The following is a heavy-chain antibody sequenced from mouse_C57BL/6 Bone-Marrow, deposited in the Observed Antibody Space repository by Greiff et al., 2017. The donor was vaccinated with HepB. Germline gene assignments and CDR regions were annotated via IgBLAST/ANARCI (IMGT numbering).Heavy chain of an antibody. J-gene: IGHJ3*01. D-gene: IGHD2-4*01. Sequence: QVQLQQSGPELVKPGASVKISCKASGYAFSSSWMNWVKQRPGKGLEWIGRIYPGDGDTNYNGKFKGKATLTADKSSSTAYMQLSSLTSEDSAVYFCHYDYDPLFAYWGQGTLVTVSA. V-gene: IGHV1-82*01. CDR3: HYDYDPLFAY. CDR2: IYPGDGDT. CDR1: GYAFSSSW.